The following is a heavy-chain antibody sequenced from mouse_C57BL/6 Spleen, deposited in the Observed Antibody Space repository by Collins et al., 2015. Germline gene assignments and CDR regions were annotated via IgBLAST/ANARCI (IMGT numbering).Heavy chain of an antibody. Sequence: EVQLQQSGTVLARPGASVKMSCKTSGYTFTSYWMHWVKQRPGQGLEWIGAIYPGNSDTSYNQKFKGKAKLTAVTSASTAYMELSSLTNEDSAVYYCTRSRYGKDYAMDYWGQGTSVTVSS. CDR2: IYPGNSDT. V-gene: IGHV1-5*01. CDR1: GYTFTSYW. J-gene: IGHJ4*01. CDR3: TRSRYGKDYAMDY. D-gene: IGHD2-1*01.